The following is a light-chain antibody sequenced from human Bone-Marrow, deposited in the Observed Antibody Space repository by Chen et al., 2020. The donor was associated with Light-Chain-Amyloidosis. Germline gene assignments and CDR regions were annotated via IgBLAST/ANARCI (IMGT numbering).Light chain of an antibody. Sequence: SALTQPASVSGSPGQSITISCTGTSSDVGGYNHVSWYQQHPGKAPKLLIFDVNNRPSGISDRFSGSKSGNTASLTISGLQAEDEAAYYCSSYICTNSPVFGGGTKLAVL. J-gene: IGLJ2*01. CDR2: DVN. CDR1: SSDVGGYNH. CDR3: SSYICTNSPV. V-gene: IGLV2-14*01.